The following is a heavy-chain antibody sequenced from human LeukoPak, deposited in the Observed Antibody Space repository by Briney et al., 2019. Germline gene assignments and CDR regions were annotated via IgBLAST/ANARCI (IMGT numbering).Heavy chain of an antibody. Sequence: GGSLRLSCAASEFSVGSNYMTWVRQAPGKGLEWVSLIYSGGSTYYADSVKGRFTISRDNSKNTVSLQMNSLRAEDTAVYYCASCMATVSTPFDYWGQGTLVTVSS. CDR1: EFSVGSNY. J-gene: IGHJ4*02. CDR3: ASCMATVSTPFDY. D-gene: IGHD4-17*01. V-gene: IGHV3-66*01. CDR2: IYSGGST.